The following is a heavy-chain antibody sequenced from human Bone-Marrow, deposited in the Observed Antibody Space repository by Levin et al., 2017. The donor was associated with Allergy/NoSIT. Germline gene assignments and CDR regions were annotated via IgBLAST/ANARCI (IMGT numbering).Heavy chain of an antibody. Sequence: PGGSLRLSCAASGFTFSTYTMQWVRQAPGKGLEWVAGISHEGIHKDHADSVKGRFTISRDNSKNTLYLQMNSLRPEDTALYYCARVWSSGWYIFDYWGQGTLVTVSS. CDR1: GFTFSTYT. CDR3: ARVWSSGWYIFDY. J-gene: IGHJ4*02. CDR2: ISHEGIHK. D-gene: IGHD6-19*01. V-gene: IGHV3-30-3*01.